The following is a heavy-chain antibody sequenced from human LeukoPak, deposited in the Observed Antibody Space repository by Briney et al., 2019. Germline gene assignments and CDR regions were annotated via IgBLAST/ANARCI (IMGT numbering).Heavy chain of an antibody. J-gene: IGHJ5*02. CDR3: ARHEYSGSYYGLSWFAP. Sequence: PSETLSLTCTVSRGSVSSSSYYWGWIRQPPGKGLEWLGSIYYNEYTYYNPSLKSRVTISVDTSKNQFSLKLSSVTAADTAVYYCARHEYSGSYYGLSWFAPLGPGTLVTVSS. CDR2: IYYNEYT. CDR1: RGSVSSSSYY. V-gene: IGHV4-39*01. D-gene: IGHD1-26*01.